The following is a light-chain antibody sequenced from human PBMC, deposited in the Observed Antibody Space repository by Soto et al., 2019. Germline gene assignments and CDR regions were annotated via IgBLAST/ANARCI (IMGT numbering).Light chain of an antibody. CDR1: QSISSW. CDR3: QQYNAYSPLT. V-gene: IGKV1-5*01. Sequence: DIQMTQSPSTLSASVGDRVTITCRASQSISSWLAWYQQKPGEAPKLLIYDASNLESGVPSRFSVNGSGTEFTLTISSLQPDDFATYYCQQYNAYSPLTFGGGTKVEI. J-gene: IGKJ4*01. CDR2: DAS.